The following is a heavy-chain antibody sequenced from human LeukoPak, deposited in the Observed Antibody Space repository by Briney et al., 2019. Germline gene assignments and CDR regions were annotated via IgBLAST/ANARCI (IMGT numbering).Heavy chain of an antibody. V-gene: IGHV3-11*04. CDR3: ARDRGVMTSDAFDI. Sequence: GGSLRLSCAASGFTFSYYYMSWIRQAPGKGLEWVSYISSSGTTIYYADSVKGRFTISRDNAKNSLYLQTNSLRAEDTAVYYCARDRGVMTSDAFDIWGHGTMVTVSS. CDR2: ISSSGTTI. CDR1: GFTFSYYY. D-gene: IGHD2-21*02. J-gene: IGHJ3*02.